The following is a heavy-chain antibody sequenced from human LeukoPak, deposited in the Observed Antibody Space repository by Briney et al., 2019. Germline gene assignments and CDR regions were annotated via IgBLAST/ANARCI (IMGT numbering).Heavy chain of an antibody. CDR3: AKDPRDYYGSGSPYYFDY. CDR2: MRYDGSNK. J-gene: IGHJ4*02. V-gene: IGHV3-30*02. CDR1: GFTFSSYG. D-gene: IGHD3-10*01. Sequence: PGGSLRLSCVASGFTFSSYGMHWVRQAPGKGLEWVAFMRYDGSNKYYADSVKGRFTISRDNSQNTLYLQMNSLRAEDTTMYYCAKDPRDYYGSGSPYYFDYWGQGTLVTVSS.